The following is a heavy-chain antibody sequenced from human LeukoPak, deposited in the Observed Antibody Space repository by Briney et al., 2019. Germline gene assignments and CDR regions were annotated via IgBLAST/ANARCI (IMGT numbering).Heavy chain of an antibody. CDR2: ISYDGSNK. V-gene: IGHV3-30*18. CDR1: GFTFSSYG. J-gene: IGHJ6*02. D-gene: IGHD3-10*01. CDR3: AKDRYSYGSGYGMDV. Sequence: GRSLRLSCAASGFTFSSYGMHWVSQAPGKGLEWVAVISYDGSNKYYADSVKSRFTISRDNSKNTLYLQMNSLRAEDTAVYYCAKDRYSYGSGYGMDVWGQGTTVTVSS.